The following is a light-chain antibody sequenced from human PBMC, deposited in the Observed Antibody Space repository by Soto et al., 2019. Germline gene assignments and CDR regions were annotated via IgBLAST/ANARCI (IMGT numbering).Light chain of an antibody. V-gene: IGLV1-44*01. CDR2: GSN. CDR1: TSNIGGND. Sequence: QSVLTQPPSVSGTPGQRVTISCSGTTSNIGGNDVSWYQQLPGTAPKVLFYGSNQRPSGVPDRLAGSKSGTSASLAISGLQSEDEADYYCAAWDDSLHGVVFGGGTKLTVL. CDR3: AAWDDSLHGVV. J-gene: IGLJ2*01.